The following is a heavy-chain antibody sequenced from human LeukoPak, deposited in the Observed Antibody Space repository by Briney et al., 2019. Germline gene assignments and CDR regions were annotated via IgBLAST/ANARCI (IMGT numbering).Heavy chain of an antibody. V-gene: IGHV3-23*01. Sequence: PGGSLRLSCAAPGFTFSSYAMSWVRQPPGKGLEWVSGISGSGDNTYYADSVKGRFTISRDNSKKTLYLHLNSLRVEDAAVYYCAKDGYSSIPGFHFEYWGQGTPVTVSS. CDR2: ISGSGDNT. D-gene: IGHD6-13*01. J-gene: IGHJ4*02. CDR3: AKDGYSSIPGFHFEY. CDR1: GFTFSSYA.